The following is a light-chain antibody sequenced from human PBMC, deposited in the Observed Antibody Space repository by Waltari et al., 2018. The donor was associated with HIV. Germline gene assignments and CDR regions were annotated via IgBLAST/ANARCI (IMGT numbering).Light chain of an antibody. J-gene: IGLJ2*01. CDR1: STDVGGYNY. V-gene: IGLV2-11*01. Sequence: QSALTQPRSVSGSPGQSVTISCTGTSTDVGGYNYVSWFHQHPGKAPKLMIYDVSKRPSGVPDRFSGSKSGNTASLTISGFQAEDEADYYCCSYAGSVVFGGGTKLTVL. CDR2: DVS. CDR3: CSYAGSVV.